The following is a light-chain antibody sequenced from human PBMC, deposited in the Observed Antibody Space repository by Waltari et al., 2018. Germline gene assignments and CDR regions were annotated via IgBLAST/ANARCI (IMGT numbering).Light chain of an antibody. CDR2: YDR. V-gene: IGLV3-21*04. J-gene: IGLJ1*01. CDR3: QVWDANNDPGV. Sequence: SYVLTQPPSVSVAPGKTARITCGGTNIGPKRVHWYQQNPGQAPIWVIPYDRDRPSGIPERFSGSNSGNTATLTISRVEAADEADYYCQVWDANNDPGVFGTGTEVTVL. CDR1: NIGPKR.